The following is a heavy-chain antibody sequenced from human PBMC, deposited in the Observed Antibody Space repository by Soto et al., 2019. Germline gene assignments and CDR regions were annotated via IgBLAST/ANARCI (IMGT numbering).Heavy chain of an antibody. D-gene: IGHD2-2*01. CDR1: GFTVSSRS. CDR2: ISGSGGST. CDR3: ARGCSASKGSPPDF. V-gene: IGHV3-23*01. J-gene: IGHJ4*02. Sequence: WGVLRVLCAAFGFTVSSRSRSRVRQARGKGLDWVSAISGSGGSTYPADSVKGRFTISRDNSKNTLYLQMSSLRAEDTAVYYCARGCSASKGSPPDFWGQGSLVTVSS.